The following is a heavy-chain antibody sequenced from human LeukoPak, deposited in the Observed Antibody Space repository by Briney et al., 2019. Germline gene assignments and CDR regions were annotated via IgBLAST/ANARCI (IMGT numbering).Heavy chain of an antibody. CDR3: ARDVLRNSGSYYVNSEGFDY. CDR1: GFTVSSYE. CDR2: ISSRGSTI. J-gene: IGHJ4*02. V-gene: IGHV3-48*03. D-gene: IGHD1-26*01. Sequence: GGSLRLSCAASGFTVSSYEMNWVRQAPGKGLEWVSYISSRGSTISYADSVKGRFTVSRDNAKNSLYLQMNSLRAEDTAVYYCARDVLRNSGSYYVNSEGFDYWGQGTLVTVSS.